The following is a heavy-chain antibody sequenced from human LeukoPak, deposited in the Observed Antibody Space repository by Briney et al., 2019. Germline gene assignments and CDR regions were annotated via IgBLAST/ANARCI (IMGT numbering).Heavy chain of an antibody. V-gene: IGHV3-21*01. CDR2: ISRSSSYI. Sequence: PGGSLRLSCAASGFTFSSYSMNWVRQAPGTGLEWVSFISRSSSYIYYADSVKGRFTISRGNAKNSLYLQMNSLRAEDTAVYYCARDLGDGYNPLDYWGQGTLVTVSS. D-gene: IGHD5-24*01. J-gene: IGHJ4*02. CDR1: GFTFSSYS. CDR3: ARDLGDGYNPLDY.